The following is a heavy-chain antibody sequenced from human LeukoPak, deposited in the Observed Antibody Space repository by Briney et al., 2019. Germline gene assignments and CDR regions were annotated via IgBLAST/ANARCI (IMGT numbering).Heavy chain of an antibody. Sequence: PGGSLRLSCAASGFTFDDYAMHWVRQAPGKGLEWVSGISWNSGSIGYADSVKGRFTISRDNAKNSLYLQMNSLRAEDTALYYCAKDTHYDILTGYMDVWGKGTTVTISS. V-gene: IGHV3-9*01. CDR1: GFTFDDYA. J-gene: IGHJ6*03. CDR2: ISWNSGSI. D-gene: IGHD3-9*01. CDR3: AKDTHYDILTGYMDV.